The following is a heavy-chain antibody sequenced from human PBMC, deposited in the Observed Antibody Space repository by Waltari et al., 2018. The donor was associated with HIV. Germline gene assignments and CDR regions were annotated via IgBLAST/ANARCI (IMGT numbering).Heavy chain of an antibody. Sequence: EMQLVESGGDLVKPGRSLRLSCAASGFTFGDYAMNWFRQAPGKRLELVGFIRGKIYGGTTEYAASVKGRFSISKDDSKSVAYLQMNSLRTEDSAVYYCARADDSRGYFLFGLDVWGQRTTVTVSS. D-gene: IGHD3-22*01. J-gene: IGHJ6*02. CDR2: IRGKIYGGTT. CDR1: GFTFGDYA. V-gene: IGHV3-49*05. CDR3: ARADDSRGYFLFGLDV.